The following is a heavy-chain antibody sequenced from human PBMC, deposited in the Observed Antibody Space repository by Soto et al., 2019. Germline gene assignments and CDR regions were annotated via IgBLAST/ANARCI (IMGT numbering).Heavy chain of an antibody. CDR1: GFTFSSYG. Sequence: GGSLRLSCAASGFTFSSYGMHWVRQAPGKGLEWVAVIWYDGSNKYYADSVKGRFTISRDNSKNTLYLQMNSLRAEDTAVYYCARDRGGPGIAAAGVRYYYYGMDVWGQGTTVTVSS. CDR3: ARDRGGPGIAAAGVRYYYYGMDV. D-gene: IGHD6-13*01. CDR2: IWYDGSNK. J-gene: IGHJ6*02. V-gene: IGHV3-33*01.